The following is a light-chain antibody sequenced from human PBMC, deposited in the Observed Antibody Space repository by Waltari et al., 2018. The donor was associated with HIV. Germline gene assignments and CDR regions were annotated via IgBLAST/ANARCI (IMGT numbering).Light chain of an antibody. CDR2: EKG. CDR3: GTWESSLSAVV. Sequence: QSVLTQPPSVSAAPGQKVTISCSGSTSNIGNNYVSWYQRLPGTAPKLLIYEKGARPSGIPDRVSGSKSGPSATLGITGRQTGDEAYYYCGTWESSLSAVVFGTGTKVTVL. V-gene: IGLV1-51*01. CDR1: TSNIGNNY. J-gene: IGLJ1*01.